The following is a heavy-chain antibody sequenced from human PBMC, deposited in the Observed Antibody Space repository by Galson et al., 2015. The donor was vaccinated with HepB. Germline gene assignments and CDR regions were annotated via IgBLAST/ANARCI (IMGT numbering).Heavy chain of an antibody. J-gene: IGHJ4*02. CDR1: GFTFSSYG. V-gene: IGHV3-30*03. CDR3: AHSGDSSGYPLDY. Sequence: SLRLSCAASGFTFSSYGMHWVRQAPGKGLEWVAVISYDGSNKYYADSVKGRFTISRDNSKNTLYLQMNSLRAEDTAVYYCAHSGDSSGYPLDYWGQGTLVTVSS. D-gene: IGHD3-22*01. CDR2: ISYDGSNK.